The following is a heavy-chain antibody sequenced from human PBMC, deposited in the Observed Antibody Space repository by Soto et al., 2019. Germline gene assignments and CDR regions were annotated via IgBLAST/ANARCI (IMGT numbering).Heavy chain of an antibody. CDR3: ARGEAADPIYGMDF. CDR1: GFTFSSYS. D-gene: IGHD6-13*01. Sequence: GGSLRLSCAASGFTFSSYSMNWVRQAPGKGLEWVSSISSSSSYIYYADSVKGRFTISRDNAKNSLYLQMNSLRAEDTAVYYCARGEAADPIYGMDFWGQGTTVTVSS. J-gene: IGHJ6*02. V-gene: IGHV3-21*01. CDR2: ISSSSSYI.